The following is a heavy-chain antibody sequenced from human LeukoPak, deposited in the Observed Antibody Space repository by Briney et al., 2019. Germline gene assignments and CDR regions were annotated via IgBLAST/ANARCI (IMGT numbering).Heavy chain of an antibody. CDR1: GFTFSDYW. Sequence: GGSLRLSCEASGFTFSDYWIHWVRQAPGKGLVWVSRIKGDGISTNYADSVKGRFTISRDNAKNAVYLQMNSLGAEDSAIYYCARGAWTAYYFDYWGQGTLVTVSS. CDR3: ARGAWTAYYFDY. V-gene: IGHV3-74*01. D-gene: IGHD3/OR15-3a*01. J-gene: IGHJ4*02. CDR2: IKGDGIST.